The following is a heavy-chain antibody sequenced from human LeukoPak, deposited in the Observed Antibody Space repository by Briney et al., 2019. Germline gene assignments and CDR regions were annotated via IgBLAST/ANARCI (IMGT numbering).Heavy chain of an antibody. CDR3: AKSDGYGGNSYDS. CDR1: GFPFEDYA. D-gene: IGHD4-23*01. CDR2: INWNSENI. Sequence: GRSLRLSCAASGFPFEDYAMHWVRQTPGKGLEWVSCINWNSENIGYADSVKGRFTVSRDNAKNSLFLQMSSLRPEDTAFYYCAKSDGYGGNSYDSWGQGILVTVSS. V-gene: IGHV3-9*01. J-gene: IGHJ4*02.